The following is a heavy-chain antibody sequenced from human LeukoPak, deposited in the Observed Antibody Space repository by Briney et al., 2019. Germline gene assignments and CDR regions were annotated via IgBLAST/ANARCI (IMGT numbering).Heavy chain of an antibody. J-gene: IGHJ4*02. CDR1: GGSISSGGYY. CDR2: IYYSGST. D-gene: IGHD5-24*01. V-gene: IGHV4-61*08. CDR3: ARHDVEMATTIDY. Sequence: PSETLSLTCAVSGGSISSGGYYWSWIRQPPGKGLEWIGYIYYSGSTNYNPSLKSRVTISVDTSKNQFSLKLSSVTAADTAVYYCARHDVEMATTIDYWGQGTLVTVSS.